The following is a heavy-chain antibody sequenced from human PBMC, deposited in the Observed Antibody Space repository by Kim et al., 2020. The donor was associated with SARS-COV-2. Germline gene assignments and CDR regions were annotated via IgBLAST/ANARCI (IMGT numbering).Heavy chain of an antibody. Sequence: ADSVKGRFTISRDNAKNTLYLQMNSLRAEDTAVYYCARLLDSNYGYYFDYWGQGTLVTVSS. CDR3: ARLLDSNYGYYFDY. J-gene: IGHJ4*02. D-gene: IGHD4-4*01. V-gene: IGHV3-74*01.